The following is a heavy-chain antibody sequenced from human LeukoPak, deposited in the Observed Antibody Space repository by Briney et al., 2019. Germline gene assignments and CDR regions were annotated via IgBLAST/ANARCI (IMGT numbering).Heavy chain of an antibody. D-gene: IGHD2-2*02. CDR1: GYTFTSYY. Sequence: GASVKVSCKASGYTFTSYYMHWVRQAPGQGLEWMGIIDPSGGSTSYAQKFQGRVTMTRDTSTSTVYMELSSLRSEDTAVYYCASDPSRDCSSTSCYKGAFDIWGQGTMVTVSS. J-gene: IGHJ3*02. CDR3: ASDPSRDCSSTSCYKGAFDI. CDR2: IDPSGGST. V-gene: IGHV1-46*01.